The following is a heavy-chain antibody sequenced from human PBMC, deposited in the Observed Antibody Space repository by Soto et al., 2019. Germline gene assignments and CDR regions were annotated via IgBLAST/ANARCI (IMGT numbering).Heavy chain of an antibody. V-gene: IGHV4-39*01. CDR2: IYYSGST. CDR1: GGSISSSSYY. CDR3: ARRLYYDSSGFEGGGMDV. D-gene: IGHD3-22*01. J-gene: IGHJ6*02. Sequence: SETLSLTCTVSGGSISSSSYYWGWIRQPPGKGLEWIGSIYYSGSTYYYPSLKSRVTISVDTSKNQFSLKLSSVTAADTAVYYCARRLYYDSSGFEGGGMDVWGQGTTVT.